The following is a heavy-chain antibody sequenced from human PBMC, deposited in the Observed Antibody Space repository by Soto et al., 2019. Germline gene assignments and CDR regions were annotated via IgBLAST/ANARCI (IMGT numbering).Heavy chain of an antibody. CDR3: ARHLGRTRGYSSGMDV. V-gene: IGHV5-51*01. Sequence: GEYLKISCKGSGDSFTSYWIGWVRQMPGKGLEWMGIIYPGDSDTRYSPSFQGQVTISADKSISTAYLQWSSLKASDTAMYYCARHLGRTRGYSSGMDVWGQGTTVTVSS. CDR2: IYPGDSDT. D-gene: IGHD5-18*01. CDR1: GDSFTSYW. J-gene: IGHJ6*02.